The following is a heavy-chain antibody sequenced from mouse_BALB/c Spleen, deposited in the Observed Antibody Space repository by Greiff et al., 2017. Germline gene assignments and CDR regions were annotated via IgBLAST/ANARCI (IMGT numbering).Heavy chain of an antibody. D-gene: IGHD2-10*02. Sequence: EVKLMESGPELVKPGASVKIPCKASGYTFTDYNMDWVKQSHGKSLEWIGDINPNNGGTIYNQKFKGKATLTVDKSSSTAYMELRSLTSEDTAVYYCARREYGNYGFAYWGQGTLVTVSA. J-gene: IGHJ3*01. V-gene: IGHV1-18*01. CDR2: INPNNGGT. CDR3: ARREYGNYGFAY. CDR1: GYTFTDYN.